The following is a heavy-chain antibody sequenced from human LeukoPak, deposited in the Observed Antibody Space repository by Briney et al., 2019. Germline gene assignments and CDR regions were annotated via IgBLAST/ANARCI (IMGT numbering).Heavy chain of an antibody. CDR2: IRSDGSNK. Sequence: GGSPRLSCAGSGFSFSSYGMHWVRQAPGKGLEWMAFIRSDGSNKYYADSVKGRFTISRDNSKNTLYLQMNSLRAGDTAVYYCARDKGVVVYYYYYYMDVWGKGTTVTVSS. V-gene: IGHV3-30*02. CDR3: ARDKGVVVYYYYYYMDV. J-gene: IGHJ6*03. CDR1: GFSFSSYG. D-gene: IGHD2-15*01.